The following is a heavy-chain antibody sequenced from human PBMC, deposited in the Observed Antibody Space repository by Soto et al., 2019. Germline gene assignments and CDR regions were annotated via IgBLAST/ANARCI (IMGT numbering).Heavy chain of an antibody. Sequence: PGESLKISCKGSGYSFTSYWIDWVRQMPGKGLEWMGIIYPGDSDTRYSPSFQGQVTISADKSISTAYLQWSSLKASDTAMYYCARPSTPSHCSSTSCRAPYYYYGMDVWGQGTTVTVSS. D-gene: IGHD2-2*01. CDR1: GYSFTSYW. J-gene: IGHJ6*02. CDR2: IYPGDSDT. V-gene: IGHV5-51*01. CDR3: ARPSTPSHCSSTSCRAPYYYYGMDV.